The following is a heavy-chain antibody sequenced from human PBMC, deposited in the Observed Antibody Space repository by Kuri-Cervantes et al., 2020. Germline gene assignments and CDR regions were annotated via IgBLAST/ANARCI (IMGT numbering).Heavy chain of an antibody. J-gene: IGHJ4*02. CDR3: ARDGHSSGWYLGH. V-gene: IGHV3-66*01. D-gene: IGHD6-19*01. CDR1: GFTVSSNY. Sequence: GESLKISCAASGFTVSSNYMSWVRQAPGKGLEWVSVIYSGGSTYYADSVKGRFTISRDNSKNTLYLQMNSLRAEDTAVYYCARDGHSSGWYLGHWGQGTLVTVSS. CDR2: IYSGGST.